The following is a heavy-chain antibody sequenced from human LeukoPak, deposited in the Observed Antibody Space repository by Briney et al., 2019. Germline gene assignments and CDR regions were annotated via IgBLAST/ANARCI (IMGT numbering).Heavy chain of an antibody. Sequence: PSETLSLTCTVSGGSISSYYWSWIRQPPGKGLEWIGYIYYSGSANYNPSLKSRVTISVDTSKNQFSLRLSSVTAADTAVYYCAKDSSTSCYNCAFDIWGRGTMITVSS. CDR3: AKDSSTSCYNCAFDI. D-gene: IGHD2-2*02. J-gene: IGHJ3*02. CDR2: IYYSGSA. V-gene: IGHV4-59*12. CDR1: GGSISSYY.